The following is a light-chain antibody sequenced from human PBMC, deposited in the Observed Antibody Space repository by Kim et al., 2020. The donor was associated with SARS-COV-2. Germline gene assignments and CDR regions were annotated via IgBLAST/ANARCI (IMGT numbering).Light chain of an antibody. J-gene: IGKJ1*01. CDR1: QTVTSRY. CDR3: QHYGSPWT. Sequence: EFVLTQSPGTLSLSPGERATLSCRVSQTVTSRYIAWYQQKPGRAPRLLIYRASSRATGIPDRFSGSGSGADFTLTISRLEPEDFAVYYCQHYGSPWTFGPGTKVDIK. V-gene: IGKV3-20*01. CDR2: RAS.